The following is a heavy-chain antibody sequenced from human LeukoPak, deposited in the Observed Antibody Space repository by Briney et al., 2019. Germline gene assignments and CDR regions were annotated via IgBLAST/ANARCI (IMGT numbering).Heavy chain of an antibody. CDR1: GFTFSSYA. CDR2: ISGSGGST. D-gene: IGHD2-15*01. J-gene: IGHJ4*02. V-gene: IGHV3-23*01. CDR3: AKTLSCSGGSCYSGFDY. Sequence: PGGSLRLSCAASGFTFSSYAMSWVRQAPGKGLEWVSAISGSGGSTYYADSVKGRFTISRDNSKNTLYLQMSSLRAEDTAVYYCAKTLSCSGGSCYSGFDYWGQGTLVTVSS.